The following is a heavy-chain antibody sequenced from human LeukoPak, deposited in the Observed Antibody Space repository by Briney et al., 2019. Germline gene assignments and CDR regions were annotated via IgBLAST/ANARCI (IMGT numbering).Heavy chain of an antibody. CDR3: SRDGNSYCSASSCYSGYYYYGMDV. CDR2: IISGGITI. D-gene: IGHD2-15*01. J-gene: IGHJ6*02. CDR1: GFTFSDYY. Sequence: PGGSLRLSCAASGFTFSDYYMRWVRQAPGKGLEWVSYIISGGITIYGADAVEVRFTISRDNAKNSLYLQMNSLRAKNTAMYYCSRDGNSYCSASSCYSGYYYYGMDVWGQGTTVTASS. V-gene: IGHV3-11*01.